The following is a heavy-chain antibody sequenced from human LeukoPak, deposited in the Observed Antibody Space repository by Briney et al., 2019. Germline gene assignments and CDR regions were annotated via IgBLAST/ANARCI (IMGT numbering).Heavy chain of an antibody. V-gene: IGHV4-34*01. CDR3: VTGRFGARYYFDY. CDR2: INHSGST. Sequence: SETLSLTCAVYGGSFSGYYWSWIRQPPGKGLEWIGEINHSGSTNYNPSLKSRVTISVDTSKNQFSLKLSSVAAADTAVYYCVTGRFGARYYFDYWGQGTLVTVSS. CDR1: GGSFSGYY. J-gene: IGHJ4*02. D-gene: IGHD3-10*01.